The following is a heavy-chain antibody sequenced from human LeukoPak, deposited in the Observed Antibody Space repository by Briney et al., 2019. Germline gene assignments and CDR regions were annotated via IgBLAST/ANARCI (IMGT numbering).Heavy chain of an antibody. J-gene: IGHJ4*02. V-gene: IGHV4-59*08. CDR1: GGSISSYY. CDR2: IYYSGST. D-gene: IGHD6-19*01. CDR3: ARHTAYSSLLDY. Sequence: SETLSLTCTDSGGSISSYYWSWIRQPPGKGLEWIGHIYYSGSTNYNPSLKSRVTISVDTSKNQFSLKLSSVTAADTAVYYCARHTAYSSLLDYWGQGTLVTVSS.